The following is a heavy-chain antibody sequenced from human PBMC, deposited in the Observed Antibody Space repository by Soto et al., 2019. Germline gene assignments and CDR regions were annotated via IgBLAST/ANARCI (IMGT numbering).Heavy chain of an antibody. CDR3: ARGGYYDSSGYSWFDP. CDR1: GGTFSSYA. V-gene: IGHV1-69*13. J-gene: IGHJ5*02. Sequence: SVKVSCKASGGTFSSYAISWVRQAPGQGLKWMGGIIPIFGTANYAQKFQGRVTITADESTSTAYMELSSLRSEDTAVYYCARGGYYDSSGYSWFDPWGQGTLLTVSS. CDR2: IIPIFGTA. D-gene: IGHD3-22*01.